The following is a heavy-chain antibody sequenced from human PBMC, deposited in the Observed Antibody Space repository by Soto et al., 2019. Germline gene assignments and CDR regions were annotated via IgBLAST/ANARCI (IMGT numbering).Heavy chain of an antibody. CDR1: GGSISSDANF. V-gene: IGHV4-31*03. CDR3: ARGSFSSSSSWFDP. Sequence: PSETLSLTCTVSGGSISSDANFWSWIRQLPGRGLEWIGYISYTGRTYHTPSLNSRLTISLDTSKNLFSLRLSAVTAADTAVYFCARGSFSSSSSWFDPWGQGTLVTVSS. CDR2: ISYTGRT. J-gene: IGHJ5*02. D-gene: IGHD6-6*01.